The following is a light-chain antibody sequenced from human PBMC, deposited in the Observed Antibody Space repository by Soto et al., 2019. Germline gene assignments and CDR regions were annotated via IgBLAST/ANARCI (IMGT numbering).Light chain of an antibody. Sequence: DIVMTQSPLSLPVTPGEPASISCRSSQSLLHSNGYNCLDWYLQKPGQPPQLLIYLGSNRASGVPDRLSGSGSGTDFTLKISRVEAEDVGTYYCMRGLQTPLTFGGGTKVEIK. CDR3: MRGLQTPLT. J-gene: IGKJ4*01. CDR2: LGS. V-gene: IGKV2-28*01. CDR1: QSLLHSNGYNC.